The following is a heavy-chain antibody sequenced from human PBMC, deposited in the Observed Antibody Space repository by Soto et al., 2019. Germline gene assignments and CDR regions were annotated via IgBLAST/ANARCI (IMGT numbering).Heavy chain of an antibody. CDR3: AEDEFDY. Sequence: PAKVCCKASGGTFSSYTISWVRQAPGQGLEWMGRIIPILGIANYAQKFQGRVTITADKSTSTAYMELSSLRFEDTAVYYCAEDEFDYWGQGTLVNVS. V-gene: IGHV1-69*02. CDR2: IIPILGIA. J-gene: IGHJ4*02. CDR1: GGTFSSYT. D-gene: IGHD2-15*01.